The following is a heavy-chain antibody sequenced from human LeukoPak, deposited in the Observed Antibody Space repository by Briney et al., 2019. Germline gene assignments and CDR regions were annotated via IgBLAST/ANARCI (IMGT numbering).Heavy chain of an antibody. J-gene: IGHJ6*02. D-gene: IGHD2/OR15-2a*01. V-gene: IGHV3-30-3*01. CDR2: ISYNGSNK. CDR1: GFTFSSYA. Sequence: GGSLRLSCAASGFTFSSYAMHWVRQAPGKGLEWVAVISYNGSNKYYADSVKGRFTISRDNSKNTLYLQMNSLRVEDTAVYYCARGDGGGVLQRYYGMDVWGQGTTVTVSS. CDR3: ARGDGGGVLQRYYGMDV.